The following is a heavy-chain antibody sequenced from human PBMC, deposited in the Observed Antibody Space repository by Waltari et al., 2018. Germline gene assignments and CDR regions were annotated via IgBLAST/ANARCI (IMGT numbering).Heavy chain of an antibody. CDR2: ISGSGGST. CDR1: GFTFSSYA. J-gene: IGHJ6*02. CDR3: AKVTPITIFGVVISPYYYYGMDV. D-gene: IGHD3-3*01. V-gene: IGHV3-23*01. Sequence: EVQLLESGGGLVQPGGSLRLSCAASGFTFSSYAMSWVRQAPGKGLEWVSAISGSGGSTYYADSVKGRFTISRDKSKNTLYLQMNSLRAEDTAVYYCAKVTPITIFGVVISPYYYYGMDVWGQGTTVTVSS.